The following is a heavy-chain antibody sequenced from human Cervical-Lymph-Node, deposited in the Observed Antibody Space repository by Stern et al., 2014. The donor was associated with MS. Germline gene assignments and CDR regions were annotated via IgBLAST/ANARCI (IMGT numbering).Heavy chain of an antibody. Sequence: VQLVESGPGLVKPSETLSLTCTVSGGSISSYYWSWIRQPPGKGLEWIGYIYYSGSTNYNPSLKSRVTISVDTSKNQFSLKLSSVTAADTAVYYCAREVAVAGTNWFDPWGQGTLVTVSS. CDR1: GGSISSYY. J-gene: IGHJ5*02. V-gene: IGHV4-59*01. CDR2: IYYSGST. CDR3: AREVAVAGTNWFDP. D-gene: IGHD6-19*01.